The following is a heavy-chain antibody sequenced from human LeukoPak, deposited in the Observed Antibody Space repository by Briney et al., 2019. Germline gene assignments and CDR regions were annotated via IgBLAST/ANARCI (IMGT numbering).Heavy chain of an antibody. Sequence: SETLSLTCTVSGGSISSYYWSWIRQPPGKGLEWIGYIYFSGSTNYHPYLKSRVTISVDTSKNQFSLKLSSVTAADTAVYYCVRKIRFSVGENTAFDYWGQGTLVTVSS. J-gene: IGHJ4*02. CDR2: IYFSGST. V-gene: IGHV4-59*01. D-gene: IGHD3-16*01. CDR3: VRKIRFSVGENTAFDY. CDR1: GGSISSYY.